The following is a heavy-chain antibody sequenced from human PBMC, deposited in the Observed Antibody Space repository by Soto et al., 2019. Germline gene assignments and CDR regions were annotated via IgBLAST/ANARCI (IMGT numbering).Heavy chain of an antibody. CDR3: TTDYDFWSGHDAFDI. D-gene: IGHD3-3*01. J-gene: IGHJ3*02. CDR2: IKSKGEAGKT. V-gene: IGHV3-15*01. Sequence: EVQLVESGGGLVKPGGSLKVSCAASGFTLSNAWMTWVRQPLGKGLEWVGRIKSKGEAGKTDYPAAVKGRFTISRDDTKNTLYLQMGSLKTEDTAVYYCTTDYDFWSGHDAFDIWGQVTVVTVSS. CDR1: GFTLSNAW.